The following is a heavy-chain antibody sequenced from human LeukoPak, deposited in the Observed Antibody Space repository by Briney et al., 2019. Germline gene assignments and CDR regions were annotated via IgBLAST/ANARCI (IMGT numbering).Heavy chain of an antibody. J-gene: IGHJ4*02. V-gene: IGHV3-30*04. CDR1: GFTFSSYA. CDR3: GRFGDEAAVDY. Sequence: GRSLRLSCAASGFTFSSYAMHWVRQAPGKGLEWVAVISYDGSNKYYADSVKGRFTISRDNSKNTLYLQMNSLRAEDTAVYYCGRFGDEAAVDYWGQGTLVTVSS. D-gene: IGHD3-10*01. CDR2: ISYDGSNK.